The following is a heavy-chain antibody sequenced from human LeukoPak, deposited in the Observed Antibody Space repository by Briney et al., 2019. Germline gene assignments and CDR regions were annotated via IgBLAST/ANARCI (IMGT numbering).Heavy chain of an antibody. Sequence: SESLSLTCVVHVGPFSGYYWSWVRQPPGKGLEWIGEIDHSGSTNYNPSLKSRVTISVDSSNSQFSLKLSSVTAADTAVYYCATKTSLTYYSNRRKVFGLDVWGQGTTVTVSS. D-gene: IGHD3-22*01. CDR2: IDHSGST. J-gene: IGHJ6*02. CDR1: VGPFSGYY. V-gene: IGHV4-34*01. CDR3: ATKTSLTYYSNRRKVFGLDV.